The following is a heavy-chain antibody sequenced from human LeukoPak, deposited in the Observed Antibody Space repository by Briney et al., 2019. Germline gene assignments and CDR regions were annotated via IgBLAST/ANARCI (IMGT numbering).Heavy chain of an antibody. Sequence: GRSLRLSCAASGFTFSNYGMHWVRQAPGRGLEWVAVIWYDGSTKYYADSVKGRFTISGDNSKNMLYLQMNSLRAEDTAVYYCAANFDFWGQGTLVTVSS. CDR3: AANFDF. J-gene: IGHJ4*02. CDR1: GFTFSNYG. CDR2: IWYDGSTK. V-gene: IGHV3-33*01.